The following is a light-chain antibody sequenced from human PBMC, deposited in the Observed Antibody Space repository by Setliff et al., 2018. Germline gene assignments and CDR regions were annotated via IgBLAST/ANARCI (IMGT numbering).Light chain of an antibody. V-gene: IGLV2-11*01. CDR2: DVS. Sequence: ALTQPRSVSGSPGQSVTISCTGTSSDVGGYNYVSWYQQHPGKAPKLMIYDVSKRPSGVPDRFSGSKSGNTASLTISGLQAEDEADYYCCSYAGSYTYVFGTGTKVTV. CDR1: SSDVGGYNY. J-gene: IGLJ1*01. CDR3: CSYAGSYTYV.